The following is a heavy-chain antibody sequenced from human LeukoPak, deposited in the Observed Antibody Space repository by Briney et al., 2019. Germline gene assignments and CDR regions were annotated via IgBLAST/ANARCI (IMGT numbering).Heavy chain of an antibody. Sequence: GESLKISCKGSGYNFASYWIGWVRQMPGKGLEWMGIIYPGDSDTRYSPSFQGQVTISADKSISTAYLQWSSLKASDTAMYYCARPGRVVGATKGAFDIWGQGTMVTVSS. D-gene: IGHD1-26*01. V-gene: IGHV5-51*01. CDR1: GYNFASYW. J-gene: IGHJ3*02. CDR2: IYPGDSDT. CDR3: ARPGRVVGATKGAFDI.